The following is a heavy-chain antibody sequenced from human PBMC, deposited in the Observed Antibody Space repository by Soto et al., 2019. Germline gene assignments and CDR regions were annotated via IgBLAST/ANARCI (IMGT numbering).Heavy chain of an antibody. J-gene: IGHJ6*02. CDR3: ARGGRYCSGGSCYSAYGMDV. D-gene: IGHD2-15*01. CDR1: GGSISSGDYY. CDR2: IYYSGGT. Sequence: SETLSLTCTVSGGSISSGDYYWSWIRQPPGKGLEWIGYIYYSGGTYYNPSLKSRVTISVDTSKNQFSLKLSSVTAADTAVYYCARGGRYCSGGSCYSAYGMDVWGQGTTVTVSS. V-gene: IGHV4-30-4*01.